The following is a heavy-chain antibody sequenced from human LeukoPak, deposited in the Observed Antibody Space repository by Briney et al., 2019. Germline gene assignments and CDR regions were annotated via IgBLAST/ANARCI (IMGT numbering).Heavy chain of an antibody. D-gene: IGHD6-19*01. CDR1: GFTFSSYE. CDR3: ATYSTGWYAKGMDV. J-gene: IGHJ6*02. Sequence: PGGSLRLSCAASGFTFSSYEMNWVRQAPGKGLEWISYISSSGSTIYYAESVKGRFTISRDNAKNSLSLQMNSLRAEDTAVYYCATYSTGWYAKGMDVWGQGTTVTVSS. V-gene: IGHV3-48*03. CDR2: ISSSGSTI.